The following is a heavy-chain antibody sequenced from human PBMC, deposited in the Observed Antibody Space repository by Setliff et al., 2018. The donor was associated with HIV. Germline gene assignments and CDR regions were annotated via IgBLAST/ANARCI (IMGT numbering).Heavy chain of an antibody. CDR1: GGSFNTYS. V-gene: IGHV1-69*10. CDR2: IITSLGGVT. CDR3: AGLYGDHGGGY. D-gene: IGHD4-17*01. J-gene: IGHJ4*01. Sequence: AASVKVSCKTSGGSFNTYSVSWVRQAPGQGLEWMGGIITSLGGVTKYAQKFQGRVTITADGSTDTVYMELSSLKFEDTALYYCAGLYGDHGGGYWGHGTLVTVSS.